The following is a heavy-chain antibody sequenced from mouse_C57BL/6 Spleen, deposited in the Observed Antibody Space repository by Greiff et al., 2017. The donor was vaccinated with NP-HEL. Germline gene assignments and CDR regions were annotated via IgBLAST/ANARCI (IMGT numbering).Heavy chain of an antibody. V-gene: IGHV5-6*01. CDR2: ISSGGSYT. CDR3: ARHGYYDYDDGYYFDY. CDR1: GFTFSSYG. Sequence: EVKLLESGGDLVKPGGSLKLSCAASGFTFSSYGMSWVRQTPDKRLEWVATISSGGSYTYYPDSVKGRFTISRDNAKNTLYLQMSSLKSEDTAMYYCARHGYYDYDDGYYFDYWGQGTTLTVSS. J-gene: IGHJ2*01. D-gene: IGHD2-4*01.